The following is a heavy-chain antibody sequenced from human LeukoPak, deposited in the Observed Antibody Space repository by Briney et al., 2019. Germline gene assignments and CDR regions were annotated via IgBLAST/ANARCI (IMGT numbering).Heavy chain of an antibody. CDR3: ATTYYDFWSGYFGREYDY. J-gene: IGHJ4*02. D-gene: IGHD3-3*01. V-gene: IGHV4-59*12. CDR1: GGSISSYY. CDR2: IYYSGST. Sequence: SETLSLTCTVSGGSISSYYWSWIRQPPGKGLEWIGYIYYSGSTNYNPSLKSRVTISVDTSKNQFSLKLSSVTAADTAVYYCATTYYDFWSGYFGREYDYWGQGTLVTVSS.